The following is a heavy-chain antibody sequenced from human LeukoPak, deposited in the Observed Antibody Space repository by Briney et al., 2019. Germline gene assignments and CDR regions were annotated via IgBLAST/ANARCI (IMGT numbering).Heavy chain of an antibody. CDR3: AKLEGGYDILTGYRDYYGMDV. J-gene: IGHJ6*02. Sequence: GGSLRLSCAASGFTFDDYAMHWVRQAPGKGLEWVSGISWNSGSIGYADSVKGRFTISRDNAKNSLYLQMNSLGAEDTALYYCAKLEGGYDILTGYRDYYGMDVWGQGTTVTVSS. CDR2: ISWNSGSI. D-gene: IGHD3-9*01. V-gene: IGHV3-9*01. CDR1: GFTFDDYA.